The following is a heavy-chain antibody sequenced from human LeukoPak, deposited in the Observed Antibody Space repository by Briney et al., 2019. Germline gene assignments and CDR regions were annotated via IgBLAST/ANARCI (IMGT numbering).Heavy chain of an antibody. Sequence: SETLSLTCTVSGGSISSYYWSWIRQHPGKGLEWIGYIYYSGSTYYNPSLKSRVTISVDTSKNQFSLKLSSVTAADTAVYYCARDTVSLAAAGPWGQGTLVTVSS. CDR3: ARDTVSLAAAGP. V-gene: IGHV4-59*06. CDR2: IYYSGST. CDR1: GGSISSYY. J-gene: IGHJ5*02. D-gene: IGHD6-13*01.